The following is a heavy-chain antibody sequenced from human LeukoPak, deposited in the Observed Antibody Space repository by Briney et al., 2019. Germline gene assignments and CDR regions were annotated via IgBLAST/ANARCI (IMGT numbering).Heavy chain of an antibody. CDR3: AKDLDCSSTTCYPDF. J-gene: IGHJ4*02. V-gene: IGHV3-23*01. CDR1: GFTFSSYA. Sequence: GGSLRLSCAASGFTFSSYAMSWVRQAPGKGLEWVSAISGSGGSTYYADSVKGRFTISRDSSKNTLYLQMNSLRAEDTAVYYCAKDLDCSSTTCYPDFWGRGTLVTVSS. D-gene: IGHD2-2*01. CDR2: ISGSGGST.